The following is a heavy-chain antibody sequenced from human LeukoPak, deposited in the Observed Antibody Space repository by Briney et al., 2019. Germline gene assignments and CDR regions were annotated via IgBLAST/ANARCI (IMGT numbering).Heavy chain of an antibody. CDR1: GFTFSSYW. J-gene: IGHJ4*02. Sequence: PGGPLRLSCGASGFTFSSYWMSWVRQAPGKGLEWVANIKEDGSEKNYVDSVRGRFTISRDNAKNSLYLQMNSLRAEDTAVYFCARGGGRHVEYWGQGTLVTVSS. CDR3: ARGGGRHVEY. CDR2: IKEDGSEK. D-gene: IGHD3-16*01. V-gene: IGHV3-7*05.